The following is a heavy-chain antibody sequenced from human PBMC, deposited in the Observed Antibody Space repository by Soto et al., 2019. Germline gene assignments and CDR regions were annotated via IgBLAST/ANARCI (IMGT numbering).Heavy chain of an antibody. CDR1: GGSVSSSSYY. CDR3: PTRKAAITISYYYGMDV. J-gene: IGHJ6*02. V-gene: IGHV4-61*01. D-gene: IGHD1-20*01. CDR2: IYYNGNT. Sequence: SETLSLTCTVSGGSVSSSSYYWSWIRQPPGKGLEWIGYIYYNGNTNYNPSLKSRVTISVDTSKNQFSLKLTSVTAADTAVYSCPTRKAAITISYYYGMDVWGQGTTVTVSS.